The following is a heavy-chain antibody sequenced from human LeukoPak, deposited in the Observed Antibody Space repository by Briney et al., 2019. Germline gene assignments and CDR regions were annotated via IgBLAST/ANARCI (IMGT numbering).Heavy chain of an antibody. V-gene: IGHV3-74*01. CDR2: MYGDMSDI. D-gene: IGHD4-23*01. CDR1: GFTFSDSW. J-gene: IGHJ5*02. CDR3: ARDLGLRGST. Sequence: GGSLRLSCEVSGFTFSDSWMHWVRQTPGKGLVWVSRMYGDMSDIGYADSVKGRFTISRDNAKNTVYLQMNSLRGEDTAVYYCARDLGLRGSTWGQGTLVTVSS.